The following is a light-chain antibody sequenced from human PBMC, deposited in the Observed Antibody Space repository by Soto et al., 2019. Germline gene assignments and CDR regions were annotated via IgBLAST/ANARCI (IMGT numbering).Light chain of an antibody. CDR3: QQYNNRPPDT. J-gene: IGKJ2*01. CDR1: QSISSW. Sequence: MTQSPSTLSASVGDRVTITCRASQSISSWLAWYQQKPGQAPRLLIYGASTRVAGIPARFSGSGSGTEFSLTISSLQSEDFAVYYCQQYNNRPPDTFGQGTKLEIK. V-gene: IGKV3-15*01. CDR2: GAS.